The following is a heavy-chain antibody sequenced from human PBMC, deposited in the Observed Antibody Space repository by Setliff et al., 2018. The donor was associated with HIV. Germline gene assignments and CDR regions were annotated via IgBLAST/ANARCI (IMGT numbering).Heavy chain of an antibody. CDR1: GFTFSDYD. J-gene: IGHJ4*02. CDR2: MRYDGSNK. V-gene: IGHV3-30*02. D-gene: IGHD3-16*01. CDR3: AKDKSYHDYIWGSSVLAY. Sequence: GGSLRLSCAASGFTFSDYDIHWVRQDPGKGLEWVAFMRYDGSNKDYADSVKGRFTISRDNSKNTLFLQMNSLRPEDTAIYYWAKDKSYHDYIWGSSVLAYWGQGTLVTVSS.